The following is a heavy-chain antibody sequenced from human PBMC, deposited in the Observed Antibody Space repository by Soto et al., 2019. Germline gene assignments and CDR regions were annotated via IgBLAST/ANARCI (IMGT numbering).Heavy chain of an antibody. CDR3: ARMVRGSNIDYYHYMDV. Sequence: QVQLVQSGAVMKKPGASVKVSCKASGYTFTSHGLSWVRQAPGQGLEWMGWISASNGDTNYAQKYQGRVTMTTDTSTSTGYMELRSLRSEDTAVYYCARMVRGSNIDYYHYMDVWGEGTTVTVSS. D-gene: IGHD3-10*01. CDR2: ISASNGDT. J-gene: IGHJ6*03. CDR1: GYTFTSHG. V-gene: IGHV1-18*01.